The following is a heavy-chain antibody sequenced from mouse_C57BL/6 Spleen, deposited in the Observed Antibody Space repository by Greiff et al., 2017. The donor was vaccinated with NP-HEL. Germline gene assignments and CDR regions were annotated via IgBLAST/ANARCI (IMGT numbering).Heavy chain of an antibody. J-gene: IGHJ2*01. CDR2: IDPETGGT. V-gene: IGHV1-15*01. CDR3: TTGSRGYFDY. Sequence: VQLQQSGAELVRPGASVTLSCKASGYTFTDYEMHWVKQTPVHGLEWIGAIDPETGGTAYNQKFKGKAILTADKSSSTAYMELRSLTSEDSAGYYCTTGSRGYFDYWGQGTTLTVSS. D-gene: IGHD1-1*01. CDR1: GYTFTDYE.